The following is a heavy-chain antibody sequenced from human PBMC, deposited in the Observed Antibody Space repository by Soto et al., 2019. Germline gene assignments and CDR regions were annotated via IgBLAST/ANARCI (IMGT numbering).Heavy chain of an antibody. CDR1: GFTFTSHG. D-gene: IGHD3-10*01. J-gene: IGHJ4*02. CDR2: IRGGGSET. CDR3: ASQCYDSVNYYYYFHY. Sequence: EVQLLESGGGLVQPGGSLRLSCAASGFTFTSHGMSWVRQPPGRGLEWVSTIRGGGSETLYADSVKGRFTISRDDPKNTLYLQMNSLRAEDTAVYYGASQCYDSVNYYYYFHYWGLGTQVTVSS. V-gene: IGHV3-23*01.